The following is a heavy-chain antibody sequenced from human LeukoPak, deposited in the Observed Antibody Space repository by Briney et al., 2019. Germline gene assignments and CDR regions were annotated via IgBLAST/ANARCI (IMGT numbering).Heavy chain of an antibody. Sequence: GGTLRLSCAASGFTFSSYGMSWVRQAPGKGLEWVSAISGSGGSTYYADSVKGRFTISRDNSKNTLYLQMNSLRAEDTAVYYCAKDPGGVVVAVYFDYWGQGTLVTVSS. CDR3: AKDPGGVVVAVYFDY. CDR2: ISGSGGST. CDR1: GFTFSSYG. D-gene: IGHD2-15*01. V-gene: IGHV3-23*01. J-gene: IGHJ4*02.